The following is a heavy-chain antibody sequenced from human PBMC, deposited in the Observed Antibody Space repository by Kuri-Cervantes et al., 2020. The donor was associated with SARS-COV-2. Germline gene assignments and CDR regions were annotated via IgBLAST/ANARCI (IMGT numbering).Heavy chain of an antibody. J-gene: IGHJ4*02. CDR3: ARGGRNYCSSTNCYRVGRLRLDY. V-gene: IGHV4-34*01. CDR2: INHGGAV. D-gene: IGHD2-2*02. Sequence: SQTLSLTCAVYGGSFSGYYWSWIRQTPGKGLEWMGEINHGGAVNHNPSLKSRVSMSIDTSKNQIPLNLTSVTAADTAIYYCARGGRNYCSSTNCYRVGRLRLDYWGQGSLVTVSS. CDR1: GGSFSGYY.